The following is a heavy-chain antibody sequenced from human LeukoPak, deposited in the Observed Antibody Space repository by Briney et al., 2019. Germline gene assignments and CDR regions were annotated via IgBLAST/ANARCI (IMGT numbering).Heavy chain of an antibody. CDR2: INPNSGVT. CDR3: ARDLGVTVRPFSLFY. D-gene: IGHD6-6*01. CDR1: GYTFTAYY. Sequence: ASVKVSCKASGYTFTAYYMHWVRQAPGQGPEWMGWINPNSGVTNYAQKFQGRVIMTSDTSISTAYMEFSRLRSDDTAMYYCARDLGVTVRPFSLFYWGQGTLVTVSS. J-gene: IGHJ4*02. V-gene: IGHV1-2*02.